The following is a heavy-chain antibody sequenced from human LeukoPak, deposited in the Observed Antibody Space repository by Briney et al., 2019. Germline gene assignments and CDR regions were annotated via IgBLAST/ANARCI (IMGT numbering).Heavy chain of an antibody. V-gene: IGHV3-66*01. D-gene: IGHD6-19*01. J-gene: IGHJ4*02. CDR1: GFTFSSYW. CDR3: ASSSGWYNSFDY. CDR2: IYSGGST. Sequence: PGGSLRLSCAASGFTFSSYWMHWVRQAPGKGLEWVSVIYSGGSTYYADSVKGRFTVSRDNSKNTLFLQMNSLRAEDTAVYYCASSSGWYNSFDYWGLGTLVTVSS.